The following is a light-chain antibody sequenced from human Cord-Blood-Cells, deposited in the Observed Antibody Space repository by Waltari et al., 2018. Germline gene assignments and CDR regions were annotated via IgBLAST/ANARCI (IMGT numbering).Light chain of an antibody. V-gene: IGLV2-23*01. J-gene: IGLJ1*01. CDR2: AGS. CDR3: CSYAGSSTYV. CDR1: RSDVGSSNL. Sequence: QSALTQPASVSGSPGQSITISCTGTRSDVGSSNLVSWYQQHPGKAPQLMIYAGSKRASGVSNRFSGSKSGNTASLTFAGRQAEDEADYYCCSYAGSSTYVFGTGTKVTVL.